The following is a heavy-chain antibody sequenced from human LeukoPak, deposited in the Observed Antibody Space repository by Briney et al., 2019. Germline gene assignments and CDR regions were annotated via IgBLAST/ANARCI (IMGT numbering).Heavy chain of an antibody. V-gene: IGHV4-31*03. J-gene: IGHJ4*02. CDR1: GGSISSGGYY. Sequence: SETLSLTCTVSGGSISSGGYYWSWIRQHPGKGLEWIGYIYYSGSTYYNPSLKSRVTISVDTSKNQFSLKLSSVTAADTAVYYCARASARYYDRCFDYWGQGTLVTVSS. CDR2: IYYSGST. CDR3: ARASARYYDRCFDY. D-gene: IGHD3-3*01.